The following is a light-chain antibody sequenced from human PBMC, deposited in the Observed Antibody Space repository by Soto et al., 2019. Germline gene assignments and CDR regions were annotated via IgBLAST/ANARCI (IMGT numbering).Light chain of an antibody. CDR3: QSWDSSLSGSV. J-gene: IGLJ2*01. CDR2: GNS. CDR1: SSNIGAGYD. Sequence: QSVLTQPPSVSGAPGQRVTISCTGSSSNIGAGYDVQWYQQLPGTAPKLLIYGNSNRPSGVPDRFSGSKSGTSASLAITGLQAEDEADYYWQSWDSSLSGSVFGGGTKLTVL. V-gene: IGLV1-40*01.